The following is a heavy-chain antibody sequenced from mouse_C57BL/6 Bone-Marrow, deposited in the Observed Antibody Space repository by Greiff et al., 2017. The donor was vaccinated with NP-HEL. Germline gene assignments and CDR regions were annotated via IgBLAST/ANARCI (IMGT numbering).Heavy chain of an antibody. CDR3: ARVSTMVKWVAY. V-gene: IGHV1-59*01. CDR1: GYTFTSYW. CDR2: IDPSDSYT. Sequence: QVQLQQPGAELVRPGTSVKLSCKASGYTFTSYWMHWVKQRPGQGLEWIGVIDPSDSYTNYNQTFKGKATLTVDTSSSTAYMQLSSLTSEDSAVYYCARVSTMVKWVAYWGQGTLVTVSA. D-gene: IGHD2-2*01. J-gene: IGHJ3*01.